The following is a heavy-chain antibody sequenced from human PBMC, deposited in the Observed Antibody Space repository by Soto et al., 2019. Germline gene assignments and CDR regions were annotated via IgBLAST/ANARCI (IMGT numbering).Heavy chain of an antibody. CDR1: GYTFIGYY. V-gene: IGHV1-2*04. CDR3: ARVGGGLASLGYYGMDV. CDR2: INPNSGGT. J-gene: IGHJ6*02. D-gene: IGHD3-10*01. Sequence: QVQLVQSGAEVKKTGASVKVSCKASGYTFIGYYIHWGRQAPGQGLEWMGWINPNSGGTNYAQRFQGWVTMTRDRSISTAYMELSRLKSDDTAVYYCARVGGGLASLGYYGMDVWAKGPRSPSP.